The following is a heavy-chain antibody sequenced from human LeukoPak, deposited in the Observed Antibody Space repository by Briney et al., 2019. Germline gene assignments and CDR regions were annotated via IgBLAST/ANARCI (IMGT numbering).Heavy chain of an antibody. CDR1: GGSISSGSYY. CDR2: IYTSGST. J-gene: IGHJ5*02. CDR3: ARDHIVVVPAAIYNWFDP. V-gene: IGHV4-61*02. Sequence: SQTLSLTCTVSGGSISSGSYYWSSIRQPAGKGLEWIGRIYTSGSTNYNPSLKSRVTISVDTSKNQFSLKLSSVTAADTAVYYCARDHIVVVPAAIYNWFDPWGQGTLVTVSS. D-gene: IGHD2-2*01.